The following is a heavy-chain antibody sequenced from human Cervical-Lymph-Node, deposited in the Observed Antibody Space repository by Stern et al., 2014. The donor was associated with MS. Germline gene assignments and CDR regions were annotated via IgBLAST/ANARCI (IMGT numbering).Heavy chain of an antibody. CDR2: IYYSRRT. J-gene: IGHJ4*02. CDR3: ARVIRTRTTAFDY. D-gene: IGHD1-14*01. V-gene: IGHV4-30-4*01. Sequence: VQLVESGPGLVKPSPTLSLPCTVSGDFITSGDYYWSWIRPPPGQGLQFLGYIYYSRRTDYIPSLKSRLTMSIDMSKSQVSLQLSSVTAADTAMYYCARVIRTRTTAFDYWGPGTLVAVSS. CDR1: GDFITSGDYY.